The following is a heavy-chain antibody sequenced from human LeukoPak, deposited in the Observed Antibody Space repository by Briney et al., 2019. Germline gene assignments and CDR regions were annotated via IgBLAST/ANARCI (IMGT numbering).Heavy chain of an antibody. CDR1: GYTFTGYY. D-gene: IGHD3-3*01. J-gene: IGHJ3*02. Sequence: GASVKVSCKASGYTFTGYYMHWVRQAPGQGLEWMGWINPSGTNYAQKFQGRVTMTRDTSISTAYMELSRLRFDDTVVYYCARGPRITIFGVVMANDAFDIWGQGTMVTVSS. CDR3: ARGPRITIFGVVMANDAFDI. CDR2: INPSGT. V-gene: IGHV1-2*02.